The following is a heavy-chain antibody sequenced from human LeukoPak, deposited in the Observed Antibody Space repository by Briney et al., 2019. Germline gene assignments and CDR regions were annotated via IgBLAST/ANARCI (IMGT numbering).Heavy chain of an antibody. CDR2: ISSNGGST. D-gene: IGHD7-27*01. J-gene: IGHJ3*02. Sequence: PGGSLRLSCAASGFTLSSYAMHWVRQAPGKGLEYVSAISSNGGSTYYANSVKGRFTISRDNSKNTLYLQMGSLRAEDMAVYYCAREGPELGNAFDIWGQGTMVTVSS. CDR3: AREGPELGNAFDI. CDR1: GFTLSSYA. V-gene: IGHV3-64*01.